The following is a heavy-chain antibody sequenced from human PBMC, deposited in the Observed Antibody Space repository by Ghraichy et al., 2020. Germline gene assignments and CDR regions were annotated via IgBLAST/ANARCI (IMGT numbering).Heavy chain of an antibody. J-gene: IGHJ4*02. CDR2: INPNGGST. CDR1: GYTFTSYY. V-gene: IGHV1-46*01. Sequence: ASVKVSCKASGYTFTSYYMHWVRQAPGQGLEWMGRINPNGGSTNYAQKFQGRVTMTRDTSTSTAYMELSRLRSEDTAVYYCAREGDSRGCDVDYWGQGTVVTVSS. CDR3: AREGDSRGCDVDY. D-gene: IGHD6-19*01.